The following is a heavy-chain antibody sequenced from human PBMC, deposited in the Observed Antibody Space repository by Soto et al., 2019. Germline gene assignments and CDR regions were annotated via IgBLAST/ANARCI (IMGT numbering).Heavy chain of an antibody. Sequence: SGPTLVNPTQTLTLTCTFSGFSLSTSGMRVSWIRQPPGKALEWLARIDWDDDKFYSTSLKTRLTISKDTSKNQVVLTMTNMDPVDTATYYSARSTYYYDSSGFEIDYWGQGXLVTVYS. V-gene: IGHV2-70*04. J-gene: IGHJ4*02. CDR2: IDWDDDK. CDR1: GFSLSTSGMR. CDR3: ARSTYYYDSSGFEIDY. D-gene: IGHD3-22*01.